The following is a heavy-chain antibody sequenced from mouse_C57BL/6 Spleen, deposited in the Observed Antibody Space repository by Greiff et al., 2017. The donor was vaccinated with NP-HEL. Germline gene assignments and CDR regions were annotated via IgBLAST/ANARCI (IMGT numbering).Heavy chain of an antibody. CDR1: GFNIKDDY. J-gene: IGHJ1*03. CDR3: TTGSSPYGYFDV. CDR2: IDPENGDT. Sequence: EVQLQQSGAELVRPGASVKLSCTASGFNIKDDYMHWVKQRPEQGLEWIGWIDPENGDTEYASKFQGKATITADTSSNTAYLQLSSLTSEDTAVYYCTTGSSPYGYFDVWGTGTTVTVSS. D-gene: IGHD1-1*01. V-gene: IGHV14-4*01.